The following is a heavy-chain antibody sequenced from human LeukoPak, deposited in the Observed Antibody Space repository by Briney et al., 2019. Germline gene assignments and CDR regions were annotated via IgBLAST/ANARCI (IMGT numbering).Heavy chain of an antibody. Sequence: PGGSLTLSCAASGFTFRSFYMSWVRQAPGKGLEWVAKVNENGRETHYADSVKGRFTISRDNARNSVSLQMSNLRVEDTAVYYCAKDEVGGHFEYWGQGILVTVSS. V-gene: IGHV3-7*01. J-gene: IGHJ4*02. CDR2: VNENGRET. CDR1: GFTFRSFY. CDR3: AKDEVGGHFEY.